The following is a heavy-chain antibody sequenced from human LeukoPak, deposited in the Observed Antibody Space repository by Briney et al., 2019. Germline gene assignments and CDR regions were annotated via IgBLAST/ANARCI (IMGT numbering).Heavy chain of an antibody. CDR2: ISYSGTT. CDR1: GASVTSGNYY. CDR3: ARGYASGSYNANWFDP. V-gene: IGHV4-61*01. J-gene: IGHJ5*02. Sequence: SERLSLTCTVSGASVTSGNYYWSWIRQPPGKGLEWIGFISYSGTTNYNPSLKSRLTISVDTSKNQFSLKLSSVTAADTAVYYCARGYASGSYNANWFDPWGPGNLVTVSS. D-gene: IGHD3-10*01.